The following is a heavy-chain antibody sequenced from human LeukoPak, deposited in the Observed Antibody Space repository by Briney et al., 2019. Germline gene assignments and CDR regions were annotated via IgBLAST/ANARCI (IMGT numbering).Heavy chain of an antibody. CDR1: GYTFTGYY. V-gene: IGHV1-2*02. Sequence: ASVKVSCKASGYTFTGYYMHWVRQAPGQGLEWMGWINPNSGGTNYAQKFQGRVTMTRDTSISTAYMELSRLRSDDTAVYYCARDRGDYGDDAFDIWGQGTMVTVSS. CDR2: INPNSGGT. J-gene: IGHJ3*02. CDR3: ARDRGDYGDDAFDI. D-gene: IGHD4-17*01.